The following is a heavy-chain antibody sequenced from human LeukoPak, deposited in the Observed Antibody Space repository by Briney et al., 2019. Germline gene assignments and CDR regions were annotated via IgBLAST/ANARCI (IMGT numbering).Heavy chain of an antibody. J-gene: IGHJ4*02. V-gene: IGHV4-39*01. Sequence: SETLSLTCTVSGDSISSSTYYWGWIRQPPGKGLEWIGSIYYSGVTYYNPSLKSRVTMFVDTPRNQFSLKLSSVTAADTALYYCARLDYRGGYWGQGTLVIVSS. CDR3: ARLDYRGGY. CDR1: GDSISSSTYY. D-gene: IGHD3-16*01. CDR2: IYYSGVT.